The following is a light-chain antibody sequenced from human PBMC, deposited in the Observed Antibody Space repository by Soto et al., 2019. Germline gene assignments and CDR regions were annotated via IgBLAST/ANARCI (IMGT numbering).Light chain of an antibody. CDR2: GAS. CDR3: QHNNNWPPT. Sequence: EMMFTQSPATLSVSPGEGATLSCRASQSVSRYLAWYQHQVGQAPRLLIDGASTRATGIPARFSGSGSGTDFTITISRLQAEDFAVYCCQHNNNWPPTFGQGTKVDIK. CDR1: QSVSRY. J-gene: IGKJ1*01. V-gene: IGKV3D-15*01.